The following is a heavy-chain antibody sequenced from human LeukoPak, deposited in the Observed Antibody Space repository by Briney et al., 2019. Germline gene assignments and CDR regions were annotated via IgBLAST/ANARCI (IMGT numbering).Heavy chain of an antibody. Sequence: GGSLRLSCAVSGFTFRSYAMSWVRQAPGKGLEWVSAISGSGGSTYYADSVKGRFTISRDNSKNTLYLQMNSLRAEDTAVYYCASYCGGDCYWGDWYFDLWGRGTLVTVSS. J-gene: IGHJ2*01. CDR3: ASYCGGDCYWGDWYFDL. CDR2: ISGSGGST. V-gene: IGHV3-23*01. CDR1: GFTFRSYA. D-gene: IGHD2-21*02.